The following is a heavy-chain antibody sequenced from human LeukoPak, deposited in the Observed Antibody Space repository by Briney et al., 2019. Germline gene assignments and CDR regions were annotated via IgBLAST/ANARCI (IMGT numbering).Heavy chain of an antibody. CDR3: ARGLRGYSGYDYVLYFDY. Sequence: GRSLRLSCAASGFTFSSYAMHWVRQASGKELEWVAVISYDGSNKYYADSVKGRFTISRDNSKNTLYLQMNSLRAEDTAVYYCARGLRGYSGYDYVLYFDYWGQGTLVTVSS. CDR2: ISYDGSNK. J-gene: IGHJ4*02. CDR1: GFTFSSYA. D-gene: IGHD5-12*01. V-gene: IGHV3-30*04.